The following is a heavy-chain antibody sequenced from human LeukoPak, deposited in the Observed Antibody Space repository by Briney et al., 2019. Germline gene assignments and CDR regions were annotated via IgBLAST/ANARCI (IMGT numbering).Heavy chain of an antibody. V-gene: IGHV3-21*01. CDR1: GFTFSSYS. CDR2: ISSSSSYI. Sequence: PGGSLRLSCAASGFTFSSYSMNWVRQAPGKGLEWVSSISSSSSYIYYADSVKGRFTISRDNAKNSLYLQVNSLRAEDTAVYYCARDWSYDSSAYPHAWGQGTLVTVSS. CDR3: ARDWSYDSSAYPHA. J-gene: IGHJ5*02. D-gene: IGHD3-22*01.